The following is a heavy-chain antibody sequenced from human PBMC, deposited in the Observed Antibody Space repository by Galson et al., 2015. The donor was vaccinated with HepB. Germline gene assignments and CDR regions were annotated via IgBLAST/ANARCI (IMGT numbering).Heavy chain of an antibody. CDR2: MDPNNGNT. D-gene: IGHD3-10*01. J-gene: IGHJ5*01. Sequence: SVKASCKASGYTFISYEINWVRQAPGQGLEWMGWMDPNNGNTGYALKLQGRVTMTRNTSISTAYMELNSLGFEDTAVYYWVMIRGVIRYNWFDSWGQGTLVTVSS. CDR3: VMIRGVIRYNWFDS. V-gene: IGHV1-8*02. CDR1: GYTFISYE.